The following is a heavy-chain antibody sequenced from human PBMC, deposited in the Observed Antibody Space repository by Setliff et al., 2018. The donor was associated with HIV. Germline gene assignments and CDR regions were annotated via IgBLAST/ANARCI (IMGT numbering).Heavy chain of an antibody. V-gene: IGHV4-39*01. CDR1: DDSISSGGYW. J-gene: IGHJ4*02. CDR2: VYYSGHT. D-gene: IGHD6-13*01. Sequence: SETLSLTCTVSDDSISSGGYWWAWIRQPPGKELEWIGSVYYSGHTYYNPSLRSRVTISVDTSKNQFSLNLRSVTAADTAVYYCARSPAAEGYWGQGTLVTVSS. CDR3: ARSPAAEGY.